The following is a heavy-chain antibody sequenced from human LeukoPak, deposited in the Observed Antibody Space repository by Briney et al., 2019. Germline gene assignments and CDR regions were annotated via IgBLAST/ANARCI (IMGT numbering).Heavy chain of an antibody. J-gene: IGHJ4*02. CDR1: GGSIGIYY. CDR3: ARGWAPRGQKSCFDY. V-gene: IGHV4-4*07. Sequence: SSETLSLTCTVSGGSIGIYYWTWIRQSAGKGLEWLGRMYASGDFNYNPFLKSRDTMSVDTSKNQFSLNLNSATAADTAVYYCARGWAPRGQKSCFDYWGRGTLVTVSS. CDR2: MYASGDF. D-gene: IGHD1-26*01.